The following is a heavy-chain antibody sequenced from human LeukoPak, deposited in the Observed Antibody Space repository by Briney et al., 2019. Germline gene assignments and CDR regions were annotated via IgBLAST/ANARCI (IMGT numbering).Heavy chain of an antibody. CDR2: IWSDGSKK. CDR3: ARDRGSSWYGPIDY. V-gene: IGHV3-33*01. J-gene: IGHJ4*02. CDR1: GFSFSSYG. Sequence: PGGSLRLSCAASGFSFSSYGMHWVRQAPGKGLEWVAVIWSDGSKKYCADSVKGRFTISRDNSKNTLYLQMNSLRAEDTAVYCCARDRGSSWYGPIDYWGQGTVVTVSS. D-gene: IGHD6-13*01.